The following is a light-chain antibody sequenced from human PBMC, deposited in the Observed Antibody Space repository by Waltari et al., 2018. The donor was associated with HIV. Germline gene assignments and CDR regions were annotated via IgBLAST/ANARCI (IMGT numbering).Light chain of an antibody. CDR3: QHSDSTPWT. J-gene: IGKJ1*01. CDR1: QSISTY. CDR2: AAS. Sequence: DIQMTQSPSSLSASVGDRVTITCRASQSISTYLNWYQQKPGKAPKLLIYAASTSQTGVPSRFSGSGAGTDFSRTISSLQPEDFATYCCQHSDSTPWTFGQGTKVEIK. V-gene: IGKV1-39*01.